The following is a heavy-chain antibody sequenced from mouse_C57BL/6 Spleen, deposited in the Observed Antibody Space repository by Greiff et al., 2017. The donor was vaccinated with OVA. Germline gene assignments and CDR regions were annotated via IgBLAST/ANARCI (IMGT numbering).Heavy chain of an antibody. Sequence: EVQLVESGEGLVKPGGSLKLSCAASGFTFSSYAMSWVRQTPEKRLEWVAYISSGGDYIYYADTVKGRFTISRDNDRNTLYLQMSSLKSEDTAMYYCTRDYDKGGYAMDYWGQGTSVTVSS. D-gene: IGHD2-4*01. V-gene: IGHV5-9-1*02. CDR2: ISSGGDYI. CDR3: TRDYDKGGYAMDY. J-gene: IGHJ4*01. CDR1: GFTFSSYA.